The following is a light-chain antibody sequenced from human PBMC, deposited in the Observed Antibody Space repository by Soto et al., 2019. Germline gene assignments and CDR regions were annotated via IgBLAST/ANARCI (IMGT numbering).Light chain of an antibody. CDR3: QQYNSYSYT. Sequence: DIQMNQSPSTLSASVGDRVTITCRASQSISSCLAWYQQKPGKAPKLLIYDVSSLESGVPSRFNGSGSGTEFTLTVSSLQPDDFATYYCQQYNSYSYTLGQGTKLEIK. CDR2: DVS. J-gene: IGKJ2*01. CDR1: QSISSC. V-gene: IGKV1-5*01.